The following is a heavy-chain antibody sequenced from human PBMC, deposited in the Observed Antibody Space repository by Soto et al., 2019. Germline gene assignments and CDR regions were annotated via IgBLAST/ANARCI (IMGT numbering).Heavy chain of an antibody. V-gene: IGHV1-18*01. CDR3: ARAVNDFWSGYSYFDY. Sequence: GASVKVSCKASGYTFTSYGISWVRQAPGQGLEWMGWISAYNGNTNYAQKLQGRVTMTTDTSTSTAYMELRSLRSDDTAVYYCARAVNDFWSGYSYFDYWGQGILVTVSS. CDR1: GYTFTSYG. D-gene: IGHD3-3*01. J-gene: IGHJ4*02. CDR2: ISAYNGNT.